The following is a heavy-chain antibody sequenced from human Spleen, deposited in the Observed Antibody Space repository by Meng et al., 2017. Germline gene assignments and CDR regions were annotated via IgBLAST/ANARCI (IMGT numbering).Heavy chain of an antibody. CDR3: ARQEGAFDY. Sequence: QIQLQQSGPGLVKLSQTLSLTCAISGDSVSSNSAAWNWLRQSPSRGLQWLGRTYYRSKWYDDYAVSVKSRITITPDTSKNQFSLQLNSVTPEDTAVYYCARQEGAFDYWGQGTLVTVSS. CDR2: TYYRSKWYD. J-gene: IGHJ4*02. V-gene: IGHV6-1*01. CDR1: GDSVSSNSAA. D-gene: IGHD3-16*01.